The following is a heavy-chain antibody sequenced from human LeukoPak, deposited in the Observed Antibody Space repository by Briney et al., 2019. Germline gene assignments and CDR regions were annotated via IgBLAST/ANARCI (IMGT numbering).Heavy chain of an antibody. D-gene: IGHD4-11*01. V-gene: IGHV4-38-2*02. CDR1: GYSISSSYY. J-gene: IGHJ6*03. CDR2: IYHSGST. Sequence: PSETLSLTCTVSGYSISSSYYWAWIRRPPGKGREWIGIIYHSGSTYYTPSLKSRVTISVDTSKNQFSLKLSSVTAADTAVYYCARPTVSYYYYYMDVWGKGTTVTVSS. CDR3: ARPTVSYYYYYMDV.